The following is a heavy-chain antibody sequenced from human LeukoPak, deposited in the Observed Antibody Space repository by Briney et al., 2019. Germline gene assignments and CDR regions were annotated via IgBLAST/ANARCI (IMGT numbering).Heavy chain of an antibody. V-gene: IGHV3-48*01. Sequence: GGSLRLSCEASGFTFSSYSMNWVRQAPGKGLEWVSYISSSSSTIYYADSVKGRFTISRDNAKNSLYLQMNSLRAEDTAVYYCAREVGSSSWYYDYWGQGTLVTVSS. CDR3: AREVGSSSWYYDY. CDR1: GFTFSSYS. J-gene: IGHJ4*02. D-gene: IGHD6-13*01. CDR2: ISSSSSTI.